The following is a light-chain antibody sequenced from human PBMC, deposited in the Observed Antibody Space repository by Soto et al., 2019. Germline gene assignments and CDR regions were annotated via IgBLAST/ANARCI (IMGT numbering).Light chain of an antibody. J-gene: IGLJ2*01. CDR2: LEGSGSY. CDR1: SGHSSYI. Sequence: QLVLTQSSSASASLGSSVNLTCTLSSGHSSYIIAWPQQQPGKAPRYLMKLEGSGSYNKGSGVPDRFSGSSSGADRYLTISNLQSEDEADSYCQSYDSGLVGLIFGAGTKLTVL. V-gene: IGLV4-60*03. CDR3: QSYDSGLVGLI.